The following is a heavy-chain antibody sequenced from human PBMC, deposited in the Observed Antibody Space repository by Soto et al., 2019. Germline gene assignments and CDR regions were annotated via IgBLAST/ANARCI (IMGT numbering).Heavy chain of an antibody. V-gene: IGHV4-61*01. CDR1: GGSVSSGSYY. CDR2: IYYTGST. CDR3: ARVRGVIDY. J-gene: IGHJ4*02. D-gene: IGHD3-10*01. Sequence: QVQLQESGPGLVKPSETLSLTCTVSGGSVSSGSYYWNWIRQPPGKGLEWIGYIYYTGSTDYNPSLKGRVTISVDTSKNQFSLRLSSVTAADTAVYYCARVRGVIDYWGQGTLVTVSS.